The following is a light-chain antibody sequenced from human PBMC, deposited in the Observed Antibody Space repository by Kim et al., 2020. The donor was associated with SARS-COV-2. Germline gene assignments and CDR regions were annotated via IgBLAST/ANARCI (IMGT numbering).Light chain of an antibody. CDR3: GSRDSSGNHWL. CDR2: GKN. V-gene: IGLV3-19*01. Sequence: SSELTQDPTVSVALGQTVTITCQGGSLRYYYATWYQQKPGQAPVVVIYGKNNRPSGIPDRFSGSRSGNTASLTITGTQAEDEADYYCGSRDSSGNHWLFGGGTQLTVL. J-gene: IGLJ3*02. CDR1: SLRYYY.